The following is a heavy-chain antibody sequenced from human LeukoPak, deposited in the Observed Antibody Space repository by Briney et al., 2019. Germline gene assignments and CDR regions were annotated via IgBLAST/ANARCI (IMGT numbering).Heavy chain of an antibody. CDR1: GFTFSNAW. CDR3: TTVAYVDTAMGVDY. J-gene: IGHJ4*02. Sequence: GGSLRLSCAASGFTFSNAWMSWVRQAPGKGLEWVGRIKSKTDGGTTDYAAPVKGRFTISRDDSKNTLYLQMNSLKTEDTAVYYCTTVAYVDTAMGVDYWGQGTLVTVSS. CDR2: IKSKTDGGTT. D-gene: IGHD5-18*01. V-gene: IGHV3-15*01.